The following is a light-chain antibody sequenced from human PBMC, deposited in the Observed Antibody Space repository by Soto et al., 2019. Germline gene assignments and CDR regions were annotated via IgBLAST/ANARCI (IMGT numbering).Light chain of an antibody. CDR1: QSVSSN. CDR2: GAS. CDR3: HQYHTSPLT. Sequence: EIVLTQSPGTLSLSPGERATLSCRASQSVSSNLAWYQQKPGQAPRLLIYGASTRATGIPDRFSGSGSGTDFTLTISRLEPEDFALYYCHQYHTSPLTFGQGTKVDIK. J-gene: IGKJ1*01. V-gene: IGKV3-20*01.